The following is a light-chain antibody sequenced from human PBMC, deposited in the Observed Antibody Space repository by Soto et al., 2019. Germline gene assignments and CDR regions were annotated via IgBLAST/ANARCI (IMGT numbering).Light chain of an antibody. V-gene: IGKV3D-15*01. CDR3: QQYHTWPPSTT. CDR2: HTS. Sequence: EVIMTQSPATLSVSPEERATLSCRASQTVSSHLAWYQQKNGQAPRLLIYHTSIRATGIPARFSGSGSGTEFILTISSLQSEDLAVYYCQQYHTWPPSTTFGQGTRLEIK. CDR1: QTVSSH. J-gene: IGKJ5*01.